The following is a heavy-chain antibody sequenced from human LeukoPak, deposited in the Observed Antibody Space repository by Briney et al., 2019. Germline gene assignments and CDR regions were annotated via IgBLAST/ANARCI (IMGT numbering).Heavy chain of an antibody. CDR3: ARRGYSGSPRSAFDI. V-gene: IGHV3-23*01. CDR2: ISGSGGST. Sequence: PGGSLRLSCAASGFTFSSYAMSWVRQAPGKGLEWVSAISGSGGSTYYADSVKGRFTISRDNSKNTLYLPMNSLRAEDTAVYYCARRGYSGSPRSAFDIWGQGTMVTVSS. D-gene: IGHD1-26*01. CDR1: GFTFSSYA. J-gene: IGHJ3*02.